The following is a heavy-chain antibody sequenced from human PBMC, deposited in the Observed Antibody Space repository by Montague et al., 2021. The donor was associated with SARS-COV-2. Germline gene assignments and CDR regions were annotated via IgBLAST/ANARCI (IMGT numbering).Heavy chain of an antibody. Sequence: SETLSLTCTVSGGSISSTSHYWGWIRQSPGKGLEWIGSIYHSGSTYYSPSLKSRLSLSVETSKNQFSLKLTSVTAADTAVYFCVRHPPTYNGFWSGYSGRLVCRFDSWGQGTLVTVSS. CDR3: VRHPPTYNGFWSGYSGRLVCRFDS. CDR2: IYHSGST. CDR1: GGSISSTSHY. V-gene: IGHV4-39*01. D-gene: IGHD3-3*01. J-gene: IGHJ4*02.